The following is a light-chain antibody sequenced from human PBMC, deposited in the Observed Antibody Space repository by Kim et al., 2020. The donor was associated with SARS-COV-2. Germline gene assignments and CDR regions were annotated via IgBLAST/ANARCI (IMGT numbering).Light chain of an antibody. CDR3: QSWGSGIRV. CDR1: SGHSTYA. CDR2: VNSDGSH. Sequence: APVKLTCTLSSGHSTYAIAWHQQQPEKGPRFLMKVNSDGSHMKGDGIPDRFSGSSSGAERYLTISSLQSEDEADYYCQSWGSGIRVFGGGTKLTVL. V-gene: IGLV4-69*01. J-gene: IGLJ3*02.